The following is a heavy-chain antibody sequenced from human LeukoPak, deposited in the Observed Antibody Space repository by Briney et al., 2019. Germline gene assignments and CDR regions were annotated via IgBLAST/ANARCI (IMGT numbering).Heavy chain of an antibody. CDR1: GFTFSNSW. Sequence: GGSLRLSCAASGFTFSNSWMSWVRQAPGKGLEWVGRIKSKTDGRTTDYAAPVKGRFHISRDDSKNTLYLQKNSLKTEDTAVYYCTTGYYYDSSGYPPEIDYWGQGTLVTVSS. J-gene: IGHJ4*02. D-gene: IGHD3-22*01. CDR3: TTGYYYDSSGYPPEIDY. V-gene: IGHV3-15*01. CDR2: IKSKTDGRTT.